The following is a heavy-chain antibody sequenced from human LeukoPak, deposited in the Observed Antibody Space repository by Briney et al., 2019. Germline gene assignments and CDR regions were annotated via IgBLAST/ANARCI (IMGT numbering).Heavy chain of an antibody. D-gene: IGHD2-2*01. V-gene: IGHV3-21*01. J-gene: IGHJ5*02. CDR3: ARDSCSSTSCYGRGYNWFDP. Sequence: GGSLRLSCAASGFTFSSYSMNGVRQAPGKGLEWVSSISSSSSYIYYADSVKGRFTISRDNAKNSLYLQMNSLRAEDTAVYYCARDSCSSTSCYGRGYNWFDPWGQGTLVTVSS. CDR1: GFTFSSYS. CDR2: ISSSSSYI.